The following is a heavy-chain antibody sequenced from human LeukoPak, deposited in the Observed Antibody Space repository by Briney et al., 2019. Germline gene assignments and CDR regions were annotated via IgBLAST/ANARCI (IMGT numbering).Heavy chain of an antibody. D-gene: IGHD3-22*01. CDR3: ARSEVVAFDY. Sequence: GGSLRLSCAASGFTFSSYWMHWVRQVPGKGLVWVSLISGDGSITRYADSVKGRFTISRDNSQNTLYLQMNSLRAEDTAVYYCARSEVVAFDYWGQGTLVTVSS. J-gene: IGHJ4*02. V-gene: IGHV3-74*01. CDR1: GFTFSSYW. CDR2: ISGDGSIT.